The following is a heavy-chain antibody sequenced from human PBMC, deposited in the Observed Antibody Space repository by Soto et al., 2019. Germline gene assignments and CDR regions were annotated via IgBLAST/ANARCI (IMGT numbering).Heavy chain of an antibody. CDR3: ARGLYSGWQYFDY. CDR1: GFTVSSNY. CDR2: IYSGGST. J-gene: IGHJ4*02. Sequence: EVQLVESGGGLVQPGGSLRLSCAASGFTVSSNYMSWVRQAPGKGLEWVSVIYSGGSTYYADSVKGRFTISRDNSKNTLYLQMNSLRAEDTAVYYCARGLYSGWQYFDYWGQGTLGTVSS. V-gene: IGHV3-66*01. D-gene: IGHD5-12*01.